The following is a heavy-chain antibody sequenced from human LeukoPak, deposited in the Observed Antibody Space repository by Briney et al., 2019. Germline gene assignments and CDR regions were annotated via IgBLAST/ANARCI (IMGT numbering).Heavy chain of an antibody. CDR3: ARTVVVVAATLNWFDP. J-gene: IGHJ5*02. Sequence: SETLSLTCTVSGGSISSDDYYWSWIRQHPGKGLEWIGYIYYSGSTNYNPSLKSRVTISVDTSKNQFSLKLSSVTAADTAVYYCARTVVVVAATLNWFDPWGQGTLVTVSS. CDR2: IYYSGST. CDR1: GGSISSDDYY. D-gene: IGHD2-15*01. V-gene: IGHV4-30-4*01.